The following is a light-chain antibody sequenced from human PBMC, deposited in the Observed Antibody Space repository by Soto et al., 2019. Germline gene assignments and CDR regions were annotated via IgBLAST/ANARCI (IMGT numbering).Light chain of an antibody. V-gene: IGKV1-33*01. CDR1: QDISNY. Sequence: DIQMTQSPSSLSASVGDRVTITCQASQDISNYLNWYQQKPGKAPKLLIYDASNLETGVPSRFSGSGSGTDFTFTISSLQPEDSSTYYCQQYDNLPLTFGGGNKVELK. J-gene: IGKJ4*01. CDR3: QQYDNLPLT. CDR2: DAS.